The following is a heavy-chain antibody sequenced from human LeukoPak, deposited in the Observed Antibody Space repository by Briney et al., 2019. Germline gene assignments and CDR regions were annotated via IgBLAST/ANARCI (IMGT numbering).Heavy chain of an antibody. CDR2: IYYSGST. CDR1: GGSISSYY. Sequence: SETLSLTCTVSGGSISSYYWSWIRQPPGKGLEWIGYIYYSGSTNYNPSLKSRVTISVDTSKNQFSLKLSSVTAADTAVYYCARQSTWYSSGWYPYYFDYWDQGTLVTVSS. D-gene: IGHD6-19*01. J-gene: IGHJ4*02. V-gene: IGHV4-59*08. CDR3: ARQSTWYSSGWYPYYFDY.